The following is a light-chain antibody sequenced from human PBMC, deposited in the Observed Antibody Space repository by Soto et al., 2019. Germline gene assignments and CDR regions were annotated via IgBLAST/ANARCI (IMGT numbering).Light chain of an antibody. CDR2: DVS. J-gene: IGLJ1*01. CDR1: SSDVGGYNY. V-gene: IGLV2-11*01. Sequence: QSVLAQPRSVSGSPGQSVTFSCTGTSSDVGGYNYVSWYQQHPGKAPKLMICDVSKRPSGVPDRFSGSKSGNTASLTISGLQAEDEADYYCCSYAGSYTYVFGTGTKVTVL. CDR3: CSYAGSYTYV.